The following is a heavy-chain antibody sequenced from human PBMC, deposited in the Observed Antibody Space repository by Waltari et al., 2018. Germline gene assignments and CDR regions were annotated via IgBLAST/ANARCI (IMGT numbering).Heavy chain of an antibody. D-gene: IGHD2-15*01. CDR3: ARRPACSGGTCAFDY. CDR2: ISGVSATK. Sequence: EVQLLESGGGLVQPGGSLRLSCAASGFTFSNYVMSWVRQAPGKGLEWVSSISGVSATKHDAESVKGRFTISRDNSRNTLYLQMSSLRVDDTAVYYCARRPACSGGTCAFDYWGQGTLVTVSS. J-gene: IGHJ4*02. CDR1: GFTFSNYV. V-gene: IGHV3-23*01.